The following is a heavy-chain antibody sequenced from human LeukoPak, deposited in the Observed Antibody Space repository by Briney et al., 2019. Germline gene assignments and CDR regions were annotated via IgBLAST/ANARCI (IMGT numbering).Heavy chain of an antibody. J-gene: IGHJ5*02. Sequence: GASVKVSCKASGGTFSSYAISWVRQAPGQGLEWMGGIIPIFGTANYAQKFQGRVTFTADESTSTAYMELSSLRSEDTAVYYCARSGVVATIADRWFDPWGQGTLVTVSS. D-gene: IGHD5-12*01. CDR3: ARSGVVATIADRWFDP. V-gene: IGHV1-69*13. CDR2: IIPIFGTA. CDR1: GGTFSSYA.